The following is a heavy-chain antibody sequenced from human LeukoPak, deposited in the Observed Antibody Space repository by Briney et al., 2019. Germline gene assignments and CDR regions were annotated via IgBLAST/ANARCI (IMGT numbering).Heavy chain of an antibody. V-gene: IGHV4-4*07. Sequence: SETLSLTCTVSGGSISSYYWSWIRQPAGKGLEWIGRIYTSGSTNYNPSLKSRVTMSVDTSKNQFSLKLSSVTAADTAVYYCARDSSSWSTYYMDVWGKGTTVAISS. CDR2: IYTSGST. CDR3: ARDSSSWSTYYMDV. D-gene: IGHD6-13*01. J-gene: IGHJ6*03. CDR1: GGSISSYY.